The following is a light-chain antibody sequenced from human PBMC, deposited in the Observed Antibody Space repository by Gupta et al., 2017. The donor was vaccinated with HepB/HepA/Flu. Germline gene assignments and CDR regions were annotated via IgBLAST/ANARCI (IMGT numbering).Light chain of an antibody. CDR2: KGS. CDR3: QSTDSSGTYVV. V-gene: IGLV3-25*03. CDR1: AVPKQY. J-gene: IGLJ2*01. Sequence: SYELTPPPSVPVSPGQTHRIPCSGDAVPKQYAYWSQQKPGQAPVLVIYKGSKRPSGIPERFAASSAGTTVTLTISGVQADDEADYYCQSTDSSGTYVVFGGGTKLTVL.